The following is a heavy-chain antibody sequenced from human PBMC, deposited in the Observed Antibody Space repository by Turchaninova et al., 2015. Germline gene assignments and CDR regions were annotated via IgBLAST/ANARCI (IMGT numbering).Heavy chain of an antibody. CDR1: GGSFSGYY. Sequence: QVQLRPWGAGLLTTSETLSLTCAFYGGSFSGYYWSWIGKTTGKEMAGFGELHHGGDTTYKQSLKGGDTNITPSLKVRGTIYGEAAKNQFSLEVGVVTAGYTAVYYVARGRGVLWFREPKAYYYYMDVWGKGTTVTVSS. D-gene: IGHD3-10*01. J-gene: IGHJ6*03. V-gene: IGHV4-34*01. CDR3: ARGRGVLWFREPKAYYYYMDV. CDR2: LHHGGDT.